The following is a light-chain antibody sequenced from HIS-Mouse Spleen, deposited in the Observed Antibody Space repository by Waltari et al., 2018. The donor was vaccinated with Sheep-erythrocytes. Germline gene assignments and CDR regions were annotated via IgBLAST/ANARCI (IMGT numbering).Light chain of an antibody. CDR1: SSNIGSNT. Sequence: QSVLTQPPSASGTPGQRVTISCSGSSSNIGSNTVNWYQQLPGTAPKLLIYSNNQRPSGVPNRFSGSKSGPSASLAISGLQSEDDADYYCAAWDDSLNGYVFGTGTKVTVL. CDR2: SNN. J-gene: IGLJ1*01. CDR3: AAWDDSLNGYV. V-gene: IGLV1-44*01.